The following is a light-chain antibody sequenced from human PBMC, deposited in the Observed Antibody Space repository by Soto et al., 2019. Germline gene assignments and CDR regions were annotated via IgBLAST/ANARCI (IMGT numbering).Light chain of an antibody. CDR3: QQYYSYPLT. CDR1: QGISSY. J-gene: IGKJ4*01. Sequence: RMTQSPSSLSASTGDRVTIPCWASQGISSYLAWYQQKPGKAPKLLIYAASTLQSGVPSRFSGSGSGTDFTLTISCLQSEDFATYYCQQYYSYPLTFGGGTKVDI. CDR2: AAS. V-gene: IGKV1-8*01.